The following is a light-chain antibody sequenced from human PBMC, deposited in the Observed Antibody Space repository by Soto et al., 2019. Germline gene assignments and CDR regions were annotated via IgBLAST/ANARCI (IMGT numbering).Light chain of an antibody. J-gene: IGKJ1*01. CDR1: QSISSW. V-gene: IGKV1-5*03. CDR2: KAS. CDR3: QQYYSYPWT. Sequence: DIQMTQSPSTLSASVGDRVTITCRASQSISSWLAWYQQKPGKAPKGLIYKASTLESGAPSRFSGSGSGTEFTLTIRSLQPDDFATYYCQQYYSYPWTFGQGTKVETK.